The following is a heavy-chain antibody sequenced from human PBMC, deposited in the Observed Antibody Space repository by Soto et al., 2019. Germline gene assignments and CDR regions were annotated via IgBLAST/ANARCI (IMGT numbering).Heavy chain of an antibody. Sequence: TLSLACTVSGGSIISGGYYWVWIRQHPGKGLEWIGYIYYSGSTYYNPSLKSRVTISVDTSKNQFSLKLSSVTAADTAVYYCARAVSAYGDYLNWFDPWGQGTLVTVSS. D-gene: IGHD4-17*01. CDR1: GGSIISGGYY. V-gene: IGHV4-31*03. J-gene: IGHJ5*02. CDR2: IYYSGST. CDR3: ARAVSAYGDYLNWFDP.